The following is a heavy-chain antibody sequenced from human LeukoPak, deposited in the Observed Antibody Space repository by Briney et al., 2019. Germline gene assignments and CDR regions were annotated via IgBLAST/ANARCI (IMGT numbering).Heavy chain of an antibody. Sequence: PSQTLSLTCTISGGSISSGGCYWSWIRQPPGKGLEWIGYIYHSGSTYYNPSLKSRVTISVDRSKNQFSLKLSSVTAADTAVYYCARVQAAAGYYWGQGTLVTVSS. D-gene: IGHD6-13*01. CDR3: ARVQAAAGYY. CDR1: GGSISSGGCY. J-gene: IGHJ4*02. V-gene: IGHV4-30-2*01. CDR2: IYHSGST.